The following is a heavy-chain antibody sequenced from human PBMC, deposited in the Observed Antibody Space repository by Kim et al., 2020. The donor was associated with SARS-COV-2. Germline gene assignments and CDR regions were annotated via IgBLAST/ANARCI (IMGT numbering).Heavy chain of an antibody. CDR2: IYSGGST. Sequence: GGSLRLSCAASGFTVSSNYMSWVRQAPGKGLEWVSVIYSGGSTYYADSVKGRFTISRDNSKNTLYLQMNSLRAEDTAVYYCARMNYDILDRYFDYWGQGTLVTVSS. D-gene: IGHD3-9*01. CDR1: GFTVSSNY. J-gene: IGHJ4*02. V-gene: IGHV3-53*01. CDR3: ARMNYDILDRYFDY.